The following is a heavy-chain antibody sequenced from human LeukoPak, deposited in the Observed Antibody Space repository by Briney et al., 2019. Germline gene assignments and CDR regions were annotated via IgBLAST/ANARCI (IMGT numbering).Heavy chain of an antibody. CDR2: VYPRDGST. CDR3: ARDQEGFDY. Sequence: ASVKVSCKASGYIFTSNYIHWVRQAPGQGLEWMGMVYPRDGSTSYAQRFQDRVTVTRDTSTSTVHMELSGLRSEDTAVYYCARDQEGFDYWGQGTQVTVSS. J-gene: IGHJ4*02. CDR1: GYIFTSNY. V-gene: IGHV1-46*01.